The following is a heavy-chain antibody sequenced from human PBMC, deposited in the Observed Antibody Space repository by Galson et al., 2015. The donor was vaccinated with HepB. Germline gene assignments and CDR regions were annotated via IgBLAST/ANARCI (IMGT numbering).Heavy chain of an antibody. V-gene: IGHV3-23*01. CDR1: GFTFSSYA. Sequence: SLRLSCAASGFTFSSYAMSWVRQAPGKGLEWVSAISGSGGSTYYADSVKGRFTISRDNSRNTRFLQLNSLRAEDTAVYYCARWIQLWFGAFDYWGQGTLVTVSS. CDR2: ISGSGGST. D-gene: IGHD5-18*01. J-gene: IGHJ4*02. CDR3: ARWIQLWFGAFDY.